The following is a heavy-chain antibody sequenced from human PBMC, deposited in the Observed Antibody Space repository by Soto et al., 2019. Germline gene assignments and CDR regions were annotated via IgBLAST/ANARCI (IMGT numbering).Heavy chain of an antibody. D-gene: IGHD2-21*01. CDR2: INHSGST. Sequence: QVQLQQWGAGLLKPSETLSLTCAVYGGSFSGYYWSWIRQPPGKGLEWIGEINHSGSTNYNPSLKSRVPISVDTSNNQFSLNLSSVTAADTAVYYCARMYRRSYRDYWGQGTLVTVSS. CDR3: ARMYRRSYRDY. V-gene: IGHV4-34*01. J-gene: IGHJ4*02. CDR1: GGSFSGYY.